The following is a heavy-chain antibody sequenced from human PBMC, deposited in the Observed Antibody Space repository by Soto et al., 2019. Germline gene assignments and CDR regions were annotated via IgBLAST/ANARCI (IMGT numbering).Heavy chain of an antibody. J-gene: IGHJ6*03. CDR2: IYHSGST. D-gene: IGHD4-4*01. CDR3: ARTTVQPKGGLDYYYYYMDV. V-gene: IGHV4-4*02. CDR1: SGSISSSNW. Sequence: SETLSLTCAVSSGSISSSNWWSWVRQPPGKGLEWIGEIYHSGSTNYNPSLKSRVTISVDKSKNQFSLKLSSVTAADTAVYYCARTTVQPKGGLDYYYYYMDVWGKGTTVTVSS.